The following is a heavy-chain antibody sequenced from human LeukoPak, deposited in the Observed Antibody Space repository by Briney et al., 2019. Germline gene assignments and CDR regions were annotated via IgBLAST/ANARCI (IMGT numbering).Heavy chain of an antibody. CDR3: ACNIAVGY. CDR1: GFTFSGYW. J-gene: IGHJ4*02. CDR2: IKEDGSEK. Sequence: GGSLRLSCAASGFTFSGYWMTWVRLAPGKGLEWVANIKEDGSEKHYADSVKGRFTISRDNAKNSLYLQMDTLRFEDTAVYYCACNIAVGYWGQGTLVTVSS. D-gene: IGHD6-19*01. V-gene: IGHV3-7*01.